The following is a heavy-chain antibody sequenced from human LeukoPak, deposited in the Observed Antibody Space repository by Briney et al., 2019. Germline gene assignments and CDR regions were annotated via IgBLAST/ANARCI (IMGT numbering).Heavy chain of an antibody. D-gene: IGHD3-9*01. V-gene: IGHV3-23*01. J-gene: IGHJ4*02. Sequence: GGSLRLSCAASGFTFSSYAMSWVRQAPGKGLEWVSGISVSGGSTYYADSVKGRFTISRDNSKNTLYLQVNSLRAEDTAVYYCAKWGDYDILTGYYVPDYWGQGTLVTVSS. CDR3: AKWGDYDILTGYYVPDY. CDR2: ISVSGGST. CDR1: GFTFSSYA.